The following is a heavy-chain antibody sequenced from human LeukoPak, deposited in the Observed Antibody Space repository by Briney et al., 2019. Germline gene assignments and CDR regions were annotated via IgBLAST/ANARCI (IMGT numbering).Heavy chain of an antibody. CDR2: MTGPADTT. CDR3: AKGAEIDH. Sequence: GWSLRLSCAASGFNFNNFAMSWVRQTPGKGLEWLSAMTGPADTTYYAESVKGRFTISRDYSKSMVFLQMNSLRVEDTAIYYCAKGAEIDHWGQGTLVTVSS. CDR1: GFNFNNFA. J-gene: IGHJ4*02. V-gene: IGHV3-23*01.